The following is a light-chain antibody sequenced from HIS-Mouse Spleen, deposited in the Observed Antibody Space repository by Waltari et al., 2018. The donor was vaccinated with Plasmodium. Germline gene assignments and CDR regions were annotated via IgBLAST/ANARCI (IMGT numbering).Light chain of an antibody. CDR3: QQYYSYPYT. J-gene: IGKJ2*01. Sequence: AIRMTQSPSSLSASTGDRVTITCRASQGISSYLAWYQQKPGKAPKLLIYAASTLQSGVPSRFSGSGSGTDFTLTISCLQSEDFATYYCQQYYSYPYTF. V-gene: IGKV1-8*01. CDR2: AAS. CDR1: QGISSY.